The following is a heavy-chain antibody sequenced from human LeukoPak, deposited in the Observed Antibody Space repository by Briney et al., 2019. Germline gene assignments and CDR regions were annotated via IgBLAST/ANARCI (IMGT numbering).Heavy chain of an antibody. V-gene: IGHV4-39*07. J-gene: IGHJ4*02. D-gene: IGHD3-10*01. CDR2: IYYSGST. CDR1: GGSISSSSYY. Sequence: SETLSLTCTVSGGSISSSSYYWGWIRQPPGKGLEWIGSIYYSGSTYYNPSLKSRVTISVDTSKNQFSLKLSSVTAADTAVYYCARDKNTMVRGGFDYWGQGTLVTVSS. CDR3: ARDKNTMVRGGFDY.